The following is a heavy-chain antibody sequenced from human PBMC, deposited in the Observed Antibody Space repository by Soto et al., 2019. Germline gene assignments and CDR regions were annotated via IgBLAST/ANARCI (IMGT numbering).Heavy chain of an antibody. Sequence: PGGSLRLSCAASGFTLSDYWMHWVRQVPGKGLLWVSRISVDGRDTTYADSGKGRFTISRDNAKNTLYLQMDSLRAEDTAFYYCARDGVVAVVVDVFDTWGQGTLVTVSS. CDR1: GFTLSDYW. CDR2: ISVDGRDT. CDR3: ARDGVVAVVVDVFDT. V-gene: IGHV3-74*03. D-gene: IGHD6-19*01. J-gene: IGHJ5*01.